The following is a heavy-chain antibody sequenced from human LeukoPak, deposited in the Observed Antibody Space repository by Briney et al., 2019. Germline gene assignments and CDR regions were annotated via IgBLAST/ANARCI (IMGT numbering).Heavy chain of an antibody. Sequence: GGSLRLSCAASGFTFSNYAMSWVRQAPGKGLEWVSGISDSGSSTYYADSVKGRFTISRDNSKNTLYLQMNSLRAEDTAVYYCPKGSLSGYYRMDVWGKGTTVTVSS. CDR2: ISDSGSST. CDR3: PKGSLSGYYRMDV. CDR1: GFTFSNYA. J-gene: IGHJ6*04. D-gene: IGHD3-10*01. V-gene: IGHV3-23*01.